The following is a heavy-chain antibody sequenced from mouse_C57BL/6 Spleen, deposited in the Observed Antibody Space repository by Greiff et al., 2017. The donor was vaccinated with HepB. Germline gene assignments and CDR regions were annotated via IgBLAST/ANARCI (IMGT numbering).Heavy chain of an antibody. CDR2: IRLKSDNYAT. Sequence: EVQVVESGGGLVQPGGSMKLSCVASGFTFSNYWMNWVRQSPEKGLEWVAQIRLKSDNYATHYAESVKGRFTISRDVSKSSVYLQMNNLRAEDTGIYYCTGDYGSSRYFDVWGTGTTVTVSS. CDR3: TGDYGSSRYFDV. CDR1: GFTFSNYW. D-gene: IGHD1-1*01. J-gene: IGHJ1*03. V-gene: IGHV6-3*01.